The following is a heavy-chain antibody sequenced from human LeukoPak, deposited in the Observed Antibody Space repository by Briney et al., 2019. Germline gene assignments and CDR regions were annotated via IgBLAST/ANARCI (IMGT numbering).Heavy chain of an antibody. V-gene: IGHV3-74*01. CDR3: AREAPAYGERYFVS. J-gene: IGHJ4*02. D-gene: IGHD2-21*01. CDR2: INSDGSST. Sequence: PGGSLRLSCAASGFTFSSYWMHWVRQAPGKGLVWVSRINSDGSSTSYADSVKGRFIISRDDAKNTLYLQMNSLRPEDTALYYCAREAPAYGERYFVSWGQGTLVTVSS. CDR1: GFTFSSYW.